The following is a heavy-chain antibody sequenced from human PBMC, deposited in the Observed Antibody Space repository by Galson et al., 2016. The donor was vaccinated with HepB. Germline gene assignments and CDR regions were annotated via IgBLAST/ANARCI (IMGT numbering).Heavy chain of an antibody. D-gene: IGHD3-10*01. CDR1: GFTFRSYG. CDR3: ARQSDHYGSGSYYAPLEY. V-gene: IGHV3-33*08. Sequence: SLRLSCAASGFTFRSYGMHWVRQAPGKGLEWVAVIWYDGSNNYYADSVKGRFTVSRDNSKNTLYLQMNSLRVDDTAVYYCARQSDHYGSGSYYAPLEYWGQGTLVTVSS. CDR2: IWYDGSNN. J-gene: IGHJ4*02.